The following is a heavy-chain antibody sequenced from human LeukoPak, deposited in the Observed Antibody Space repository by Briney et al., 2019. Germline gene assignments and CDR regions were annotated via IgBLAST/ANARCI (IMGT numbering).Heavy chain of an antibody. CDR1: GFTFSSHA. J-gene: IGHJ4*02. V-gene: IGHV3-23*01. D-gene: IGHD3-10*02. Sequence: PGESLRLTCAASGFTFSSHAMSWVRQAPGKGLEWVSAISDSGDSTYYADFVKGRFTISRDDSKNTLYLQINGLRAEDTAVYYCAKDSPVCSFWGQGTLVTVSS. CDR3: AKDSPVCSF. CDR2: ISDSGDST.